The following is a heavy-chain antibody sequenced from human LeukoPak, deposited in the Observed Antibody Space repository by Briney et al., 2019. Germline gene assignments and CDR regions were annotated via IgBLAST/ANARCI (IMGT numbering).Heavy chain of an antibody. Sequence: PGGSLRLSCAASGFTFSSYEMSWVRQAPGKGLEWLSYISASGTTTYQADSVKGRFTSSRDNAKKSLYLQMNSLRAEDTAVYYCARDHCSSNSCFFDYWGQGTLVTVSP. CDR2: ISASGTTT. CDR3: ARDHCSSNSCFFDY. CDR1: GFTFSSYE. D-gene: IGHD2-2*01. J-gene: IGHJ4*02. V-gene: IGHV3-48*03.